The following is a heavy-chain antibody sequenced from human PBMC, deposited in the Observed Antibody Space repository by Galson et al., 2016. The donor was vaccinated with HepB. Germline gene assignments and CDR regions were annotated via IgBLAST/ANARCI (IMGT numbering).Heavy chain of an antibody. CDR3: ARHEMATIDF. J-gene: IGHJ4*01. D-gene: IGHD5-24*01. Sequence: QSGAEVKKPGESLKISCKASGYSFTSFWIGWVRQMPGRGLEWLGIIYPIDSDTKYSPSFEGQVTISVDKSISTAYLQWSSLKASDSAMYYCARHEMATIDFVGHGTLVTVSS. V-gene: IGHV5-51*01. CDR2: IYPIDSDT. CDR1: GYSFTSFW.